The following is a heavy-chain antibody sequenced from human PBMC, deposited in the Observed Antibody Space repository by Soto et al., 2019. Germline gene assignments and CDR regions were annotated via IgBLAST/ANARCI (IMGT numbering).Heavy chain of an antibody. CDR2: IYWDYDK. CDR3: AHRRCDSRGWYGEWFDR. J-gene: IGHJ5*02. D-gene: IGHD6-19*01. CDR1: GFSLNTSGMG. V-gene: IGHV2-5*02. Sequence: ITLKESGPTLVEPTQTLTLTCTFSGFSLNTSGMGVGWIRQPPGKALEWLAVIYWDYDKRYSPFLKSRLTITKDASGSQVVLTMTNMDPVDTAIYYCAHRRCDSRGWYGEWFDRWGQGTLVPVSS.